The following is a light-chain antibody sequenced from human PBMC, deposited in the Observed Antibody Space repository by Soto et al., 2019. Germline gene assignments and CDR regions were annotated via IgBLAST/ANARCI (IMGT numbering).Light chain of an antibody. CDR3: QQRNNWPPYT. Sequence: EIVLTQSPATLSLSPGERATLSCRASQSVSSYLAWYQQKPGQAPRLLIYDASNRATGIPARFSGSGSGTDFFLIISSLQPEDFAVYYCQQRNNWPPYTFGQGTKVEIK. J-gene: IGKJ2*01. V-gene: IGKV3-11*01. CDR1: QSVSSY. CDR2: DAS.